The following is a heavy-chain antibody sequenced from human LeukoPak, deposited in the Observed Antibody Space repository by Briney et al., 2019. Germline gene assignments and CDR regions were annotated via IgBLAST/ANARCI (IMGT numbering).Heavy chain of an antibody. CDR2: IYHDGST. Sequence: AETLCLTCADSGYSISSGNYWGWIRQPPGKGLEWIGSIYHDGSTYYNPSLKSRITISVDTSKNQFSLKLSSVTAADTAVYYCARAPGNYSMDVWGKGTTVTVSS. D-gene: IGHD1-14*01. J-gene: IGHJ6*03. CDR3: ARAPGNYSMDV. V-gene: IGHV4-38-2*01. CDR1: GYSISSGNY.